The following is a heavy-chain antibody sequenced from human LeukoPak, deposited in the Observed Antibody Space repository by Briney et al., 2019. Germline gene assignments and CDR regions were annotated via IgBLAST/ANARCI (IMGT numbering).Heavy chain of an antibody. Sequence: PSETLSLTCTVSGGSITIYYWSWIRQPAGKGLEWIGSIYHSGSTYYNPSLKSRVTISVDTSKNQFSLKLSSVTAADTAVYYCARMDYGSGAWGQGTLVTVSS. D-gene: IGHD3-10*01. CDR3: ARMDYGSGA. CDR2: IYHSGST. J-gene: IGHJ4*02. V-gene: IGHV4-4*07. CDR1: GGSITIYY.